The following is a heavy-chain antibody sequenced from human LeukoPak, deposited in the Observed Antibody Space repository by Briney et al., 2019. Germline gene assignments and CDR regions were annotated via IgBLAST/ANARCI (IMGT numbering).Heavy chain of an antibody. D-gene: IGHD3-10*01. Sequence: RTSETLSLTCAVYGGSFSGYYWSWIRQPPGKGLEWIGEINHSGSTNYNPSLKSRVTISVDTSKNQFSLKLSSVTAADTAVYYCAITMVRGVITLDYWGQGTLVTVSS. V-gene: IGHV4-34*01. CDR2: INHSGST. CDR3: AITMVRGVITLDY. CDR1: GGSFSGYY. J-gene: IGHJ4*02.